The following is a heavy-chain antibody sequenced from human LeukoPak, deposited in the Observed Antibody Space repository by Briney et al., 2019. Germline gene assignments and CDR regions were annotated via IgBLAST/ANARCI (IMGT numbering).Heavy chain of an antibody. V-gene: IGHV3-23*01. J-gene: IGHJ4*02. CDR1: GFTFSSYW. Sequence: GGSLRLSCAVSGFTFSSYWMSWVRQAPGKGLEWVSTINGGGVNTHYADPVGGRFTISRDNSKNTLFLQMNSLRDEDTAVYYCAKDLYSNYGPADYWGQGNLVTVSS. D-gene: IGHD4-11*01. CDR2: INGGGVNT. CDR3: AKDLYSNYGPADY.